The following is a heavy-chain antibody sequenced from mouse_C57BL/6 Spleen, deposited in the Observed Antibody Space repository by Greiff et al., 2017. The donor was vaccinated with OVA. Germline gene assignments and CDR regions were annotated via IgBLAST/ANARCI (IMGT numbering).Heavy chain of an antibody. CDR3: ASGIYYYGSSYVDYAMDY. CDR1: GYTFTSYW. J-gene: IGHJ4*01. Sequence: QVQLQQPGAELVKPGASVKLSCKASGYTFTSYWMHWVKQRPGQGLEWIGMIHPNSGSTNYNEKFKSKATLTVDKSSSTAYMQLSSLTSEDSAVYYCASGIYYYGSSYVDYAMDYWGQGTSVTVSS. D-gene: IGHD1-1*01. V-gene: IGHV1-64*01. CDR2: IHPNSGST.